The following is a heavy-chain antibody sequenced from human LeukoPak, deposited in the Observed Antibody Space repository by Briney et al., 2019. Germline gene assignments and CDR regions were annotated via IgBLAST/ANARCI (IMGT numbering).Heavy chain of an antibody. CDR2: ISAYNGNT. Sequence: APVKVSCKASGYTFTSYGISWVRQAPGQGLEWMGWISAYNGNTNYAQKLQGRVTMTTDTSTSTAYMELRSLRSDDTAVYYCAREHDFWSGPEQFDYWGQGTLVTVSS. V-gene: IGHV1-18*01. D-gene: IGHD3-3*01. CDR1: GYTFTSYG. J-gene: IGHJ4*02. CDR3: AREHDFWSGPEQFDY.